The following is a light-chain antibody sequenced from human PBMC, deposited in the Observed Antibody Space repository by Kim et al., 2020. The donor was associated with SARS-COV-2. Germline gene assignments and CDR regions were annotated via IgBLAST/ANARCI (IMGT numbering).Light chain of an antibody. V-gene: IGLV3-19*01. CDR3: NSRDSSGNHPVV. CDR2: GKN. J-gene: IGLJ2*01. Sequence: SSELTQDPVVSVALGQTVRITCQGDSLRSSYTSWYQQKPGQAPVLVIYGKNNRPSGIPDRFSGSSPGNTASLTITRAPAEDAAAYYCNSRDSSGNHPVVF. CDR1: SLRSSY.